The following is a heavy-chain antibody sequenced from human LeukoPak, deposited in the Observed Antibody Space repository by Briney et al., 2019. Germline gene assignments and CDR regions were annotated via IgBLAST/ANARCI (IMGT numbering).Heavy chain of an antibody. CDR3: AKGYNWNSEYPGATHY. V-gene: IGHV3-23*01. D-gene: IGHD1-7*01. J-gene: IGHJ4*02. CDR1: GFTFSSYT. Sequence: GRSLRLSSAASGFTFSSYTITWVPEAPGKGLGWVSAISGSSYRTYYGDSVKGRFTISRDNSNNTLYLQMNSLRADDTAIYYCAKGYNWNSEYPGATHYWGQGTLVTVSS. CDR2: ISGSSYRT.